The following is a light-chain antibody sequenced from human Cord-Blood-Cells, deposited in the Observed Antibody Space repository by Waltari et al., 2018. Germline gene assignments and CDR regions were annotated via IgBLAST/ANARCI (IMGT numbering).Light chain of an antibody. J-gene: IGKJ2*01. CDR3: QQYGSSPYT. V-gene: IGKV3-20*01. CDR1: TSVSSSY. CDR2: GAS. Sequence: EIVLTHSPGSLSLSPGERASLSCRASTSVSSSYLAWYQQKPGQAPRLLIYGASSRATGIPDRFSGSGSGTDFTLTISRLEPEDFAVYYCQQYGSSPYTFGQGTKLEIK.